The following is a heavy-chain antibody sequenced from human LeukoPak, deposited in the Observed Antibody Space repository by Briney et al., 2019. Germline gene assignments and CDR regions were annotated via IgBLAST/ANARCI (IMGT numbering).Heavy chain of an antibody. J-gene: IGHJ4*02. CDR3: ARDPSLGFSSTYYGP. V-gene: IGHV4-30-2*01. Sequence: PSQTLSLTCAVSGGSISSGGYSWSWIRQPPGKGLEWIGYIYHSGSTYYNPSLKSRVTISVDRSKNQFSLKLTSVTAADTAVYYCARDPSLGFSSTYYGPWSQGSLVIVSS. CDR2: IYHSGST. CDR1: GGSISSGGYS. D-gene: IGHD4-17*01.